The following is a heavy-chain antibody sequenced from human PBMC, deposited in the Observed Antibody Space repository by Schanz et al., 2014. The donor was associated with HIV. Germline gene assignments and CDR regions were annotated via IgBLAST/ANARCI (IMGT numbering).Heavy chain of an antibody. J-gene: IGHJ1*01. Sequence: EVQLAESGGRLEQPGGSLRLSCAASGFIFSDYSMNWVRQAPGKGLEWVSGISGGGGSTYYTDSVKGRFTISRDNSKNTLYLQMNSLRAEDTAVYYCAKDTTAAGRGYFQHWGQGTLVTVSS. CDR3: AKDTTAAGRGYFQH. D-gene: IGHD6-13*01. CDR2: ISGGGGST. CDR1: GFIFSDYS. V-gene: IGHV3-23*04.